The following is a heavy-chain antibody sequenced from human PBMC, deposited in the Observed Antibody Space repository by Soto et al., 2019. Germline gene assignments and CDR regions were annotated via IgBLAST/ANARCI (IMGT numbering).Heavy chain of an antibody. CDR3: ARGIISSLYSSSWYFDY. CDR2: IYHSGST. D-gene: IGHD6-13*01. V-gene: IGHV4-30-2*01. J-gene: IGHJ4*02. CDR1: GGSISSGGYS. Sequence: SSETLSLTCAVSGGSISSGGYSWSWIRQPPGKGLEWIGYIYHSGSTYYNPSLKSRVTISVDRSKNQFPLKLSSVTAADTAVYYCARGIISSLYSSSWYFDYWGQGTLVTVSS.